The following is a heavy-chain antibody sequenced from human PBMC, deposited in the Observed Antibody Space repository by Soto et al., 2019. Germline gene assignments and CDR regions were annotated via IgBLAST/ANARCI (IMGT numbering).Heavy chain of an antibody. CDR2: IYYSGST. CDR3: ASQDRSIVGATTWFDP. Sequence: QVQLQESGPGLVKPSQTLSLTCTVSGGSISSGGYYWSWIRQHPGKGLEWIGYIYYSGSTYYNPSLKSRFTISVDTSKNQFSLKLRSVTAADTAVYYCASQDRSIVGATTWFDPWGQGTLVTVSS. J-gene: IGHJ5*02. D-gene: IGHD1-26*01. V-gene: IGHV4-31*03. CDR1: GGSISSGGYY.